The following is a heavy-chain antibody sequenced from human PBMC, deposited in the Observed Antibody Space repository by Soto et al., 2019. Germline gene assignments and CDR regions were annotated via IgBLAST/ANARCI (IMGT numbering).Heavy chain of an antibody. CDR2: ISGTGDST. V-gene: IGHV3-23*01. Sequence: PGGSLRLSCAASGFTFTDYAVSWVRQAPGKGLEWVSAISGTGDSTFYADTVKGRFTISRDNSKNTVYLQMSSLRAEDTAKYYXXXXXGXXXXXXXXXXXXWGQG. J-gene: IGHJ1*01. CDR1: GFTFTDYA. CDR3: XXXXGXXXXXXXXXXXX.